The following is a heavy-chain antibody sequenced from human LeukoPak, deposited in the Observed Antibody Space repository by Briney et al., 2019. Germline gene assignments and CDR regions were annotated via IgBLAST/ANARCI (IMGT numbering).Heavy chain of an antibody. D-gene: IGHD3-9*01. CDR2: IYYSGST. J-gene: IGHJ3*02. CDR1: GGSISSYY. V-gene: IGHV4-59*08. CDR3: ARQSKRDVLRYFDI. Sequence: PSETLSLTCTVSGGSISSYYWSWIRQPPGKGLEWIGYIYYSGSTNYNPSLKSRVTISVDTSKNQFSLKLSSVTAADTAVYYCARQSKRDVLRYFDIWGQGTMVTVSS.